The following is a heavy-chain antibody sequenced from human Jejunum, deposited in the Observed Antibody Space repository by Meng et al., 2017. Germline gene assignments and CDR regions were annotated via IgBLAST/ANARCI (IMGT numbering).Heavy chain of an antibody. J-gene: IGHJ4*02. CDR2: ISYDGSDT. V-gene: IGHV3-30*01. CDR3: ARDRGLGYCYSTSCPTSYYFDY. CDR1: GFTFTRYA. Sequence: GESLKISCAASGFTFTRYALHWVRQAPGKGLEWMTIISYDGSDTYYADSVKGRFTISRDNSNNTLYLQMNSLRAEDTAMYYCARDRGLGYCYSTSCPTSYYFDYWGQGTLVTVSS. D-gene: IGHD2-2*01.